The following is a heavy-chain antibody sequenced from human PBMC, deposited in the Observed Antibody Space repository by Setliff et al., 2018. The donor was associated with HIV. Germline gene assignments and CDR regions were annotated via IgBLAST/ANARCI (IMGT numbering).Heavy chain of an antibody. J-gene: IGHJ6*03. CDR2: IYYSGMT. Sequence: SETLSLTCTVSGGSIRSSSYQWGWIRQPPGKGLEWIGSIYYSGMTNYNPSLQSRVTISLDTSKNQFSLKLRSVTAADTAVYYCARETYYYDNPQYYYYYMDVWGKGTTVTVSS. D-gene: IGHD3-22*01. CDR3: ARETYYYDNPQYYYYYMDV. CDR1: GGSIRSSSYQ. V-gene: IGHV4-39*07.